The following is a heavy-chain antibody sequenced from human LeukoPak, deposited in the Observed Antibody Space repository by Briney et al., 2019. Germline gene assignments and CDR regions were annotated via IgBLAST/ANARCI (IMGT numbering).Heavy chain of an antibody. CDR1: GGSISSSSYY. CDR2: IYYSGST. Sequence: PSETLSLTCTVSGGSISSSSYYWGWIRQPPGKGLEWIGSIYYSGSTYYNPSLKSRVTISVDTSKNQFSLKLSSVTAADTAVYYCARQRRYAYYYYYYMDVWGKGTTVTISS. J-gene: IGHJ6*03. D-gene: IGHD5-12*01. CDR3: ARQRRYAYYYYYYMDV. V-gene: IGHV4-39*01.